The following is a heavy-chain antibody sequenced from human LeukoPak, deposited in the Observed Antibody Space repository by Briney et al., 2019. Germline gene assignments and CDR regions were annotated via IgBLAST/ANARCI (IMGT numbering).Heavy chain of an antibody. D-gene: IGHD3-3*01. Sequence: RGGSLRLSCAPSGFSFSNYAMTWVRQAPGKGLEWVSGFTSGGSIYYAASVKGRFTISRDNSKNTLYLQMNSLRAEDTAIYYCPKDLRITSRYYFEYWGQGTLVTVSS. CDR1: GFSFSNYA. J-gene: IGHJ4*02. V-gene: IGHV3-23*01. CDR2: FTSGGSI. CDR3: PKDLRITSRYYFEY.